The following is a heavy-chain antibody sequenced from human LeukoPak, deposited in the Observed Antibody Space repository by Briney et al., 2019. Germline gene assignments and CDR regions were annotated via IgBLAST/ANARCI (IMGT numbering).Heavy chain of an antibody. D-gene: IGHD1-14*01. CDR3: ARITVAPSYYYYYGMDV. V-gene: IGHV4-59*01. CDR2: IYYSGST. Sequence: KTLGTLCPSCAVSGVSLSRYTWSWVRQAPGKGLEWIGDIYYSGSTTYNPSLKSRVTISVDTSKNQFSLKLSSVTAADTAVYYCARITVAPSYYYYYGMDVWGQGTTVTVSS. CDR1: GVSLSRYT. J-gene: IGHJ6*02.